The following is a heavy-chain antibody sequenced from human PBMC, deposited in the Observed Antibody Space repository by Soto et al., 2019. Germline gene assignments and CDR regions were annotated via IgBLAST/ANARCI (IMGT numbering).Heavy chain of an antibody. D-gene: IGHD2-15*01. CDR1: GYTFTSYD. V-gene: IGHV1-8*01. J-gene: IGHJ2*01. CDR2: MNPNSGNT. CDR3: ARGGRIGYCSGGSCSRYFDL. Sequence: ASVKVSCNASGYTFTSYDINWVRQATGQGLEWMGWMNPNSGNTGYAQKFQGRVTMTRNTSISTAYMELSSLRSEDTAVYYCARGGRIGYCSGGSCSRYFDLWGRGTLVTVSS.